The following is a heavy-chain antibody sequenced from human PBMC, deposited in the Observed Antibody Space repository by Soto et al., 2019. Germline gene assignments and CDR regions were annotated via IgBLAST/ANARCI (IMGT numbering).Heavy chain of an antibody. J-gene: IGHJ3*02. CDR2: IYHSGST. Sequence: PSETLSLTCAVSGGSISSGGYSWSWIRQPPGKGLEWIGYIYHSGSTYYNPSLKSRVTISADRSKNQFSLKLSSVTAADTAVYYCARVFPAYYYDSSGYYPQDPFYNWCQGTMVTVS. V-gene: IGHV4-30-2*01. D-gene: IGHD3-22*01. CDR1: GGSISSGGYS. CDR3: ARVFPAYYYDSSGYYPQDPFYN.